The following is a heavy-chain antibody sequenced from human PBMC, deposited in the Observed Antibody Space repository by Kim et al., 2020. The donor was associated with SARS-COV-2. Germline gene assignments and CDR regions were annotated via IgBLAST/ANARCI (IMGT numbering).Heavy chain of an antibody. V-gene: IGHV3-21*01. J-gene: IGHJ6*02. Sequence: GGSLRLSCAASGFTFSSYSMNWVRQAPGKGLEWVSSISSSSSYIYYADSVKGRFTISRDNAKNSLYLQMNSLRAEDTAVYHCARDLDGYNGNYYYYYGMDVWGQGTTVTVSS. D-gene: IGHD5-12*01. CDR1: GFTFSSYS. CDR2: ISSSSSYI. CDR3: ARDLDGYNGNYYYYYGMDV.